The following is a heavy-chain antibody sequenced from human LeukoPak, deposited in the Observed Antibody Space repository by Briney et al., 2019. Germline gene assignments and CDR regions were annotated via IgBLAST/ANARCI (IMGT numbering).Heavy chain of an antibody. J-gene: IGHJ4*02. V-gene: IGHV3-30-3*01. D-gene: IGHD3-9*01. CDR1: GFTFSSYA. CDR2: ISYDGSNK. Sequence: GGSLRLSCAASGFTFSSYAMHWVRQAPGKGLEWVAVISYDGSNKYYADSVKGRFTISRDNSKNTLYLQMNSLRAEDTAVYYCAGDKLVTIFDYWGQGTLVTVSS. CDR3: AGDKLVTIFDY.